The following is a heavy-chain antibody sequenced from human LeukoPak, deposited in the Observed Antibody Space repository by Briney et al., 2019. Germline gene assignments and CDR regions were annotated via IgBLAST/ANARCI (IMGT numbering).Heavy chain of an antibody. D-gene: IGHD3-10*01. CDR1: GYIFTHYW. J-gene: IGHJ4*02. CDR2: IYPADSDT. Sequence: GESLKISCQVSGYIFTHYWIGWVRQMPGKGLESMGIIYPADSDTTYSPSFQGQVTISADKSISTVYLQWSSLKASDTAMYYCARQSRDGSKTRGYYFDYWGQGALVSVSS. V-gene: IGHV5-51*01. CDR3: ARQSRDGSKTRGYYFDY.